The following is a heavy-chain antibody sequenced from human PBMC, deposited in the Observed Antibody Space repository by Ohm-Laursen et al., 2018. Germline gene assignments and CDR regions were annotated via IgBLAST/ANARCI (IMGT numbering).Heavy chain of an antibody. V-gene: IGHV3-53*01. CDR1: GFTISNNY. Sequence: GSLRLSCAASGFTISNNYMNWVRQAPGKGLEWVSLIYSGGDMFYADSVKGRFTISKDKSKNTLYLQMNSLRAEDTAVYYCAPRREMATEAPGDWGQGTLVTVSS. CDR3: APRREMATEAPGD. J-gene: IGHJ4*02. D-gene: IGHD5-24*01. CDR2: IYSGGDM.